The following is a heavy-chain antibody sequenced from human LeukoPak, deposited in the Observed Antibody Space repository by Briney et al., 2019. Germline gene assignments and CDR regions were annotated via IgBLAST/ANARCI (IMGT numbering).Heavy chain of an antibody. CDR3: ARGGSYLSAFDI. CDR1: GFTFDDYG. J-gene: IGHJ3*02. CDR2: IYSGGST. Sequence: QPGGSLRLSCAASGFTFDDYGMSWVRQAPGKGLEWVSIIYSGGSTFYADSVKGRFTISRDNSKNTLYLQMNSLRAEDTAVYYCARGGSYLSAFDIWGQGTMVTVSS. D-gene: IGHD1-26*01. V-gene: IGHV3-53*01.